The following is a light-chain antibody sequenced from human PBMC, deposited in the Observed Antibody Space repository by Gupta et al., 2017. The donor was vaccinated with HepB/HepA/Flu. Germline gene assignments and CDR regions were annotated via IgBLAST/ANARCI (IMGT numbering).Light chain of an antibody. CDR2: RND. J-gene: IGLJ2*01. CDR3: AAWDDSLSGWV. V-gene: IGLV1-47*01. CDR1: SSNLRGHT. Sequence: QSVLTQAPSASGTPGQRATISGSGSSSNLRGHTVFWYQHLPGPAPKLLIYRNDQRPSGVPDRFSGSKSGSSASLTISGLRSEDEADYYCAAWDDSLSGWVFGGGTKLTVL.